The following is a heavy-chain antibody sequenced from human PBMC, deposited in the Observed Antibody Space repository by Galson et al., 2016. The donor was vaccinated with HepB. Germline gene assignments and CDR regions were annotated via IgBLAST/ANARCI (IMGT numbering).Heavy chain of an antibody. CDR1: GFTFSSYS. J-gene: IGHJ2*01. Sequence: SLRLSCAASGFTFSSYSMNWVRQAPGKGLEWVSSISSSSSYIYYADSVKGRFTISRDNAKNSLYLQMNRLRAEDTAVYYCASLFPAAVAGYWYFDLWGRGTLVTVSS. D-gene: IGHD6-19*01. V-gene: IGHV3-21*01. CDR3: ASLFPAAVAGYWYFDL. CDR2: ISSSSSYI.